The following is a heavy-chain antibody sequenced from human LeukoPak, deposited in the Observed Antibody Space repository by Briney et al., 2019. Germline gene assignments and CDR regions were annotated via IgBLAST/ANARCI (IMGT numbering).Heavy chain of an antibody. J-gene: IGHJ4*02. Sequence: GASVKVSCKASGYTFSGYYMHWVRQAPGQGLEWMGWINPNTGGTNYAQKFQGRVTMTRGTSISTTYMELSRLSSDDTAVYYCASQPYYFDSSGYYDYWGQGTLVTVSS. D-gene: IGHD3-22*01. CDR2: INPNTGGT. CDR3: ASQPYYFDSSGYYDY. V-gene: IGHV1-2*02. CDR1: GYTFSGYY.